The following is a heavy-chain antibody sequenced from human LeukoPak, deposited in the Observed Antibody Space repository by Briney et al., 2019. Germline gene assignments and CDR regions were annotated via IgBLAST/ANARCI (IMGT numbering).Heavy chain of an antibody. V-gene: IGHV3-30-3*01. J-gene: IGHJ4*02. Sequence: PGGSLRLSCAVSGFTFSNYAMHWVRQAPGKGLEWVAAISHDGSNEYYAESVKGRITVSRDTSENTLYLQMNSLRAEDTAVYYCARDVDTATDQINDYWGQGTLVTVSS. D-gene: IGHD5-18*01. CDR1: GFTFSNYA. CDR3: ARDVDTATDQINDY. CDR2: ISHDGSNE.